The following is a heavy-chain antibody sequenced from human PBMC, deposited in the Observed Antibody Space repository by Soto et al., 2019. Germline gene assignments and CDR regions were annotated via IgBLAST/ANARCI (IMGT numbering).Heavy chain of an antibody. D-gene: IGHD5-12*01. Sequence: PSETLSLTCTVSGGSINTFYWSWVRQPAGKGLEWIGRIFSSGSTSFNPSLESRVAMSVDTSKNHFSLNLSSVTAADMAVYYCAREGSYSAYNLAHAIQLWSFDLWGQGALVTV. CDR3: AREGSYSAYNLAHAIQLWSFDL. CDR1: GGSINTFY. CDR2: IFSSGST. V-gene: IGHV4-4*07. J-gene: IGHJ4*02.